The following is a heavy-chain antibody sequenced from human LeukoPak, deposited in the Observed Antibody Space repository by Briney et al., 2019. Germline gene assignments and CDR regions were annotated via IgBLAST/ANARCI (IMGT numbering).Heavy chain of an antibody. CDR1: GFTFSSYA. J-gene: IGHJ4*02. D-gene: IGHD1-1*01. CDR2: ISYDGSNK. CDR3: ARVPERPSDY. Sequence: SLRLSCAASGFTFSSYAMHWVRQAPGKGLEWVAVISYDGSNKYYADSVKGRFTISRDNSKNTLYLQMNSLRAEDTAVYYCARVPERPSDYWGQGTLVTVSS. V-gene: IGHV3-30*04.